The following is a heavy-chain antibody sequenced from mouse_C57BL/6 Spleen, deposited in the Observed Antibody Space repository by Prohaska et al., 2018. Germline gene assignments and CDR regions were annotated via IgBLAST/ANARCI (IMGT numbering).Heavy chain of an antibody. CDR3: AGGMTTVVVPYAMDY. Sequence: QIQLQQSGPELVKPGASVKISCKASGYNFTDYYINWVKQRHGQGLEWIGWIYTGSGNTKYNEKFKGKATLTVDTSSSTAYMQRSSRTSEDSAVYFCAGGMTTVVVPYAMDYWGQGTSVTVSS. J-gene: IGHJ4*01. D-gene: IGHD1-1*01. CDR1: GYNFTDYY. CDR2: IYTGSGNT. V-gene: IGHV1-84*01.